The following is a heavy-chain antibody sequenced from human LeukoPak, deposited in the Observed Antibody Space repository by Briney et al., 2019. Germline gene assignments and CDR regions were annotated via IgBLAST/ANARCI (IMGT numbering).Heavy chain of an antibody. V-gene: IGHV3-74*01. CDR1: GFTFSDTW. D-gene: IGHD6-13*01. Sequence: GGSLRLSCAASGFTFSDTWMHWVRQAPGEGLVWVSRIRSDGSDTRYAESVKGRFTISRDNAKNTLYLQMNSLRAEDTAVYYCARGDSSSWDYYYYYMDVWGKGTTVTISS. J-gene: IGHJ6*03. CDR2: IRSDGSDT. CDR3: ARGDSSSWDYYYYYMDV.